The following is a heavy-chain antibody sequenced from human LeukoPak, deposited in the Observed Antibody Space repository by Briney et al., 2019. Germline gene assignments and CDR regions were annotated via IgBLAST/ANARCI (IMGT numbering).Heavy chain of an antibody. Sequence: YLSSGGLTIFYADSVKGRFTISRDNTENSIFLDMTNLRAEDTAVYYCARDFDYGDYIDFWGQGTLVAVSS. V-gene: IGHV3-48*03. D-gene: IGHD4/OR15-4a*01. J-gene: IGHJ4*02. CDR3: ARDFDYGDYIDF. CDR2: LSSGGLTI.